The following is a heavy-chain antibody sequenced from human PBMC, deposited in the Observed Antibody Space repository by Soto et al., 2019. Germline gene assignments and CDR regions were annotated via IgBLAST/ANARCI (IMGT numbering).Heavy chain of an antibody. CDR2: IYYSGST. CDR1: GGSISSYY. Sequence: QVQLQESGPGLVKPSETLSLTCTVSGGSISSYYWSWIRQPPGKGLEWIGYIYYSGSTNYNPCLKSRVTISVDTSKNNFSLKLSSVTAADTAVYSCARRYGGNFDYWGQGTLVTVSS. D-gene: IGHD1-26*01. V-gene: IGHV4-59*01. CDR3: ARRYGGNFDY. J-gene: IGHJ4*02.